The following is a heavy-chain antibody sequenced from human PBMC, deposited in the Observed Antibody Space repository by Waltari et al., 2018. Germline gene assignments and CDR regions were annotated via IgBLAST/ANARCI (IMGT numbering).Heavy chain of an antibody. CDR1: GFTFSSYG. V-gene: IGHV3-30*18. J-gene: IGHJ5*02. Sequence: QVQLVESGGGVVQPGRSLRLSCAASGFTFSSYGMHWVRQAPGKGLEWVAVISNDGSNKNYGDSVTGRFTISRDNSKNTLYLQMNSLRPEDTAMYYCAKDSRNQLLYSGLDNWFDPWGQGTLVTVSS. D-gene: IGHD2-2*01. CDR3: AKDSRNQLLYSGLDNWFDP. CDR2: ISNDGSNK.